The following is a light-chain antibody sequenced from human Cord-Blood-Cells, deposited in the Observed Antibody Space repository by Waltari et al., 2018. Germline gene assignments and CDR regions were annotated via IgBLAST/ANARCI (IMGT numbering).Light chain of an antibody. Sequence: SYELTQPPSVSVSPGQTARITCSGDVLPKQYAYWYQQKPGQAPVLVIYKDSERPSGIPERFSGFSSGTTVTLTISGVQAEDEADYYCQSADSSGTWVFGGGTKLTVL. CDR2: KDS. J-gene: IGLJ3*02. CDR1: VLPKQY. V-gene: IGLV3-25*02. CDR3: QSADSSGTWV.